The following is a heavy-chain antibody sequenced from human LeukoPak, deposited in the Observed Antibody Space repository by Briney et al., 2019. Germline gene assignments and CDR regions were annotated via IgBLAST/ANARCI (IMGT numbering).Heavy chain of an antibody. CDR1: GGSFSGYY. V-gene: IGHV4-34*01. D-gene: IGHD3-22*01. CDR3: ARVPHDSGGYNY. CDR2: INHSGST. J-gene: IGHJ4*02. Sequence: PSETLSLTCAVYGGSFSGYYWSWIRQPPGKGLEWIGEINHSGSTNYNPSLKSRVTISVDTSKNQFSLKLSSVTAADTAVYYCARVPHDSGGYNYWGQGTLVTVSS.